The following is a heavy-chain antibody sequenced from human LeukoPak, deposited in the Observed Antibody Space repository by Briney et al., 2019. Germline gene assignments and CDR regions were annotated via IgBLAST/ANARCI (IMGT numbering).Heavy chain of an antibody. D-gene: IGHD3-10*01. CDR2: IKQDGSEK. Sequence: GGSLRLSCAASGFTVSSNYMSWVRQAPGKGLGWVANIKQDGSEKYYVDSVGGRFTISRDNAKNSLSLQMNSLRAEDTAVYFCARDFGPHDYWGQGTLVTVSS. J-gene: IGHJ4*02. CDR3: ARDFGPHDY. CDR1: GFTVSSNY. V-gene: IGHV3-7*05.